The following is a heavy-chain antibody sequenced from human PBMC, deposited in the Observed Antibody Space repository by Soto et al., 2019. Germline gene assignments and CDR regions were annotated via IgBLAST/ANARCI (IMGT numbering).Heavy chain of an antibody. V-gene: IGHV3-7*03. Sequence: EVHLVESGGGLVQPGGSLRLSCAASGFTFSSSWMSWVRQAPGKGLEWVASIKQDGSDRKYVDSLKGRFTISRDNAKNSLYLQINSLIAEDTAVYYCARARFLEWLPSLFDYWGQGTLVTVSS. J-gene: IGHJ4*02. CDR1: GFTFSSSW. CDR3: ARARFLEWLPSLFDY. D-gene: IGHD3-3*01. CDR2: IKQDGSDR.